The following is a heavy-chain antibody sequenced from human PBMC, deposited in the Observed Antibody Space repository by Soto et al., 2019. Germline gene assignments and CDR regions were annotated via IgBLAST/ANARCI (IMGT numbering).Heavy chain of an antibody. D-gene: IGHD2-15*01. CDR2: IYYSGST. CDR1: GGSISSGDYY. CDR3: ARECLHTIVVVVAATRRGFDP. J-gene: IGHJ5*02. Sequence: SETLSLTCTVSGGSISSGDYYWSWIRQPPGKGLEWIGYIYYSGSTYYNPSLKSRVTISVDTSKNQFSLKLSSVTAADTAVYYCARECLHTIVVVVAATRRGFDPWGQGTLVTVSS. V-gene: IGHV4-30-4*01.